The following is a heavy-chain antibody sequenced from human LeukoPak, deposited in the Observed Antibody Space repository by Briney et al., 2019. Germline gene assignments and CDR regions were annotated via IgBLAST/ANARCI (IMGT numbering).Heavy chain of an antibody. CDR1: GGSVTGGGYY. V-gene: IGHV4-31*03. Sequence: SETLSLTCSVSGGSVTGGGYYWSWIHQHPGKGLEWIGFASYSGGTYYNPSLMSRITISVDRSQNQFSLRMRDVTAADTAVYFCATAEWAYFYFDSWGQGALVAVSS. D-gene: IGHD2/OR15-2a*01. J-gene: IGHJ4*02. CDR2: ASYSGGT. CDR3: ATAEWAYFYFDS.